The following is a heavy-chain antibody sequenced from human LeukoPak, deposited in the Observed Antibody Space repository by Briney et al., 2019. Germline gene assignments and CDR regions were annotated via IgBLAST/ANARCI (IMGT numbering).Heavy chain of an antibody. CDR3: ARGHSSGWYRYVRYFQPLDY. CDR2: IIPILGIA. V-gene: IGHV1-69*04. D-gene: IGHD6-19*01. CDR1: GGTFSSYA. J-gene: IGHJ4*02. Sequence: GASVKVSCKASGGTFSSYAISWVRQAPGQGLEWMGRIIPILGIANYAQKFQGRVTITADKSTSTAYMELSSLRSEDTAVYYCARGHSSGWYRYVRYFQPLDYWGQGTLVTVSS.